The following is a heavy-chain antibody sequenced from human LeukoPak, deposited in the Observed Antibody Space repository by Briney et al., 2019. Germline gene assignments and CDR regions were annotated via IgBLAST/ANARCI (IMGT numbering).Heavy chain of an antibody. Sequence: SETLSLTCAVYGGSISGYYWSWIRQPPGKGLEWIGEINHSGSTNYNPSLKSRVTISVDTSKNQFSLKLSSVTAADTAVYYCARTTGEDSSGYDYWGQGTLVTVSS. CDR2: INHSGST. V-gene: IGHV4-34*01. D-gene: IGHD3-22*01. J-gene: IGHJ4*02. CDR3: ARTTGEDSSGYDY. CDR1: GGSISGYY.